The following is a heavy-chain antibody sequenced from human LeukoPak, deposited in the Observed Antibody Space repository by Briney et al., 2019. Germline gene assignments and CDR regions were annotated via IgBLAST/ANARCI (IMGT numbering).Heavy chain of an antibody. Sequence: GGSLRLSCAASGFTFSSYAMSWVRQAPGKGLEWVSAISGSGGSTYYADCVKGRFTISRDNSKNTLYLQMNSLRAEDTAVYYCAKSYDFWSGYYTAYWGQGTLVTVSS. J-gene: IGHJ4*02. CDR1: GFTFSSYA. V-gene: IGHV3-23*01. CDR3: AKSYDFWSGYYTAY. CDR2: ISGSGGST. D-gene: IGHD3-3*01.